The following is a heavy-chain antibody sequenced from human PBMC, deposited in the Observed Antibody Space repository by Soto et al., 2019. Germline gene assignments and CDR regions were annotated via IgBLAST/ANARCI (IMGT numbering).Heavy chain of an antibody. J-gene: IGHJ4*02. CDR3: ANMDDV. CDR2: TYYRSKWHN. Sequence: QTLSLTCVISGDSVSSKSATWNWIRQFPSRGLEWLGGTYYRSKWHNEYAVSVKSRITINPDTSKNQFSLQLNSVTPEDTAVYYCANMDDVWGQGTLVTVSS. V-gene: IGHV6-1*01. CDR1: GDSVSSKSAT. D-gene: IGHD3-10*02.